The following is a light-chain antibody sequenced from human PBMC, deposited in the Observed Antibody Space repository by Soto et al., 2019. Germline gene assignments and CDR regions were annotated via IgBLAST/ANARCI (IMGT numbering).Light chain of an antibody. V-gene: IGLV2-23*01. CDR1: SSDVGSSNF. CDR2: EGS. CDR3: CSFPGTSTLYL. J-gene: IGLJ1*01. Sequence: QSVLTQPASVSGSPGQSLTISCTGTSSDVGSSNFVSWYQQHPGKAPKLIIYEGSRRPSGVSGRFSGSKSGNAASLTISGLQAEDEADYYCCSFPGTSTLYLFGSGTKVTVL.